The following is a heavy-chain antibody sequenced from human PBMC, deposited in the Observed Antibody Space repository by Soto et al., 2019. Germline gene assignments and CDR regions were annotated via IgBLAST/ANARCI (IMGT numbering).Heavy chain of an antibody. CDR2: IYPGDSDT. CDR3: ALAEYDDSSGYYSFDD. V-gene: IGHV5-51*01. Sequence: PGESLKISCKGSGYSFTSYWIGWVRQMPGKGLEWMGIIYPGDSDTRYSPSFQGQVTISADKSISTAYLQWSSLKASDTAMYYCALAEYDDSSGYYSFDDWGQGTLVTVSS. D-gene: IGHD3-22*01. J-gene: IGHJ4*02. CDR1: GYSFTSYW.